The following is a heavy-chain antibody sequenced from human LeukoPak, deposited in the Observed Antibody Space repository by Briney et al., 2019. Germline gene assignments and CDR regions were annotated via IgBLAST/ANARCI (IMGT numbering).Heavy chain of an antibody. CDR3: ARMRVEMAAIGGDY. Sequence: PGGFLRLSCVASRFTFSVYWMTWVRQAPGKGLEWVANINQDGSEMNYVDSVKGRFTISRDNAKNSLYLQMNSLRAEDTAMYYCARMRVEMAAIGGDYWGQGTLVTVSS. CDR2: INQDGSEM. D-gene: IGHD5-24*01. CDR1: RFTFSVYW. J-gene: IGHJ4*02. V-gene: IGHV3-7*01.